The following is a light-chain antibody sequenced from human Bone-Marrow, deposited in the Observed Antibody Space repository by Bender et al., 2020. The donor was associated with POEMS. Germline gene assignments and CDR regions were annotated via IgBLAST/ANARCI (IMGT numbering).Light chain of an antibody. CDR2: DVT. CDR3: ATWDDSLNGWV. Sequence: QSALTQPPSVSGSPGQSITISCTGTSSDVGGYDYVSWYQQHSGKAPKLIIFDVTHRPSGVSGRFSGSNSGTSASLAISGLLSDDEADFYCATWDDSLNGWVFGGGTKLTVL. V-gene: IGLV2-14*03. J-gene: IGLJ3*02. CDR1: SSDVGGYDY.